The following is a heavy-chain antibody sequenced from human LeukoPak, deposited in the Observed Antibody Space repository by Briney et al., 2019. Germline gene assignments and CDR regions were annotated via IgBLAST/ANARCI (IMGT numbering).Heavy chain of an antibody. CDR2: IYYSGST. V-gene: IGHV4-39*07. Sequence: SETLSLTCTVSGGSISSSSYYWGWIRQPPGKGLEWIGSIYYSGSTNYNPSLKSRVTISVDTSKNQFSLKLSSVTAADTAVYYCARRDYGEVVTAYWGQGTLVTVSS. D-gene: IGHD4-17*01. CDR1: GGSISSSSYY. J-gene: IGHJ4*02. CDR3: ARRDYGEVVTAY.